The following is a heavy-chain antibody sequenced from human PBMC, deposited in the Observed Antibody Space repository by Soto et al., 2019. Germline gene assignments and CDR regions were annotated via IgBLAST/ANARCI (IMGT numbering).Heavy chain of an antibody. V-gene: IGHV3-53*01. CDR2: MYSGGAT. J-gene: IGHJ3*02. CDR3: ARLDITKGDAFDI. Sequence: GGSLRLSCAASGFAFSNYMTWVRQAPGKGLEWVSVMYSGGATYYADSVRGRFTISRDNSKNTLYLQMNNLRAEETAVYYCARLDITKGDAFDIWGPGTMVTVSS. CDR1: GFAFSNY.